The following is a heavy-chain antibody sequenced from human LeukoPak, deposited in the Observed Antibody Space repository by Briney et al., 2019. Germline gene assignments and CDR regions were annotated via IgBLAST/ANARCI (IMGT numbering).Heavy chain of an antibody. D-gene: IGHD6-6*01. Sequence: PSETLSLTCAVYGGSFSGYYWSWIRQPPGKGLEWIGEINHSGSTNYNPSLKSRVTISVDTSKNQFSLKLSSVTAADTAVYYCVRSVVTAARPARVDYWGQGTLVTVSS. J-gene: IGHJ4*02. CDR3: VRSVVTAARPARVDY. CDR1: GGSFSGYY. V-gene: IGHV4-34*01. CDR2: INHSGST.